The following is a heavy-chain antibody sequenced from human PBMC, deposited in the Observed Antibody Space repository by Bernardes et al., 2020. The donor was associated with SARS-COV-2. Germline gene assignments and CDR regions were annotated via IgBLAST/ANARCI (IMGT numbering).Heavy chain of an antibody. CDR3: ARDRSVRYAFWTNTPMGGMDV. D-gene: IGHD3-3*01. Sequence: GGSLRLSCAASGFTFSSYSMNWVRQAPGKGLEWVSSISSSSSYIYYADSVKGRFTISRDNAKNSLYLQMNSLRAEDTAVYYCARDRSVRYAFWTNTPMGGMDVWGQGTTVTVSS. CDR1: GFTFSSYS. CDR2: ISSSSSYI. V-gene: IGHV3-21*01. J-gene: IGHJ6*02.